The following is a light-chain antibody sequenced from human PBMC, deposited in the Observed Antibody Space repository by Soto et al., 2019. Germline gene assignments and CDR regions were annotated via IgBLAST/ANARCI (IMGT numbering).Light chain of an antibody. J-gene: IGKJ2*01. CDR2: HAS. CDR3: QQYDNLPYT. V-gene: IGKV1-33*01. Sequence: DIQMTQSPPSLSASVGDRVTITCQASQDISNYLSWCQQKPGKAPKLLIYHASNLETGVPSRFSGSGSGIYFTFTISSLQPEDTATYYCQQYDNLPYTFGQGTKLEI. CDR1: QDISNY.